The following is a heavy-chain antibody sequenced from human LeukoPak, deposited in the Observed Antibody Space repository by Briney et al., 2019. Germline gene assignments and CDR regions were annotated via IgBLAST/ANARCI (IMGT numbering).Heavy chain of an antibody. CDR1: GGSISSSSYY. V-gene: IGHV4-39*01. Sequence: SETLSLTCTVSGGSISSSSYYWGWIRQPPGKGLEWIGSIYYSGSTYYNPSLKSRVTISVDTSKNQFSLKLSSVTAADTAVYYCARMTRLYNYDKRNAFDIWGQGTMVTVSS. CDR2: IYYSGST. J-gene: IGHJ3*02. D-gene: IGHD3-22*01. CDR3: ARMTRLYNYDKRNAFDI.